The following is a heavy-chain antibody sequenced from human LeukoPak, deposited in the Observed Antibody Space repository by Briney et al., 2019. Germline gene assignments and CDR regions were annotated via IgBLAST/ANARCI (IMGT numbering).Heavy chain of an antibody. D-gene: IGHD5-18*01. J-gene: IGHJ3*02. V-gene: IGHV4-30-2*01. CDR3: ASLPEDTAMVLRAFDI. CDR1: GGSISSGGYS. CDR2: IYHSGST. Sequence: PSETLSLTCAVSGGSISSGGYSWSWIRQPPGKGLEWIGYIYHSGSTYYNPSLKSRVTISVDRSKNQFSLKLSSVTAADTAVYYCASLPEDTAMVLRAFDIWGQGTMVTVSS.